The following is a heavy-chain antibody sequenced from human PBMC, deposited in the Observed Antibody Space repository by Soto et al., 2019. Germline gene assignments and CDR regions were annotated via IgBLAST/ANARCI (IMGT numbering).Heavy chain of an antibody. V-gene: IGHV1-69*13. CDR1: GGTFSSYA. J-gene: IGHJ6*02. CDR2: IIPIFGTA. Sequence: SVKVSCKASGGTFSSYAISWVRQAPGQGLEWMGGIIPIFGTANYAQKFQGRVTITADESTSTAYMELSSLRSEDTAVYYCARVGYCSSTTCYVHGMDVWGQGTTVTVSS. D-gene: IGHD2-2*03. CDR3: ARVGYCSSTTCYVHGMDV.